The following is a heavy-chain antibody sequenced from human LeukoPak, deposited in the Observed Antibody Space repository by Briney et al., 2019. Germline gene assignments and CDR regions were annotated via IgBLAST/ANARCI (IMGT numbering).Heavy chain of an antibody. J-gene: IGHJ5*02. V-gene: IGHV3-66*01. CDR3: ARDGIAAAFDT. CDR2: IYSGGST. CDR1: GFTVSSNY. D-gene: IGHD6-13*01. Sequence: GGSLRLSCAASGFTVSSNYMSWVRQAPGKGLEWVSVIYSGGSTYYADSVKGRFTISRDNSKNTLYLQMNSLRAEDTAVYYCARDGIAAAFDTSGQGTLVTVSS.